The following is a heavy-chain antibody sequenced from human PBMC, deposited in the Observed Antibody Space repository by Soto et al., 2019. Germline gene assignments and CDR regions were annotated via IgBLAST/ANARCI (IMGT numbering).Heavy chain of an antibody. D-gene: IGHD7-27*01. CDR3: ARENWGYYYYGMDV. Sequence: FLRLSCAASGFTFSSYAMSWVRQAPGKGLEWVSAISGSGGSTYYADSVKGRFTISRDNSKNTLYLQMNSLRAEDTAVYYCARENWGYYYYGMDVWGQGTTLTVSS. CDR1: GFTFSSYA. V-gene: IGHV3-23*01. CDR2: ISGSGGST. J-gene: IGHJ6*02.